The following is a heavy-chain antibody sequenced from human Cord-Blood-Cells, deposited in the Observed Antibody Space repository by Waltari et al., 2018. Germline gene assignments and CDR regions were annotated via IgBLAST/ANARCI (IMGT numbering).Heavy chain of an antibody. CDR1: GGSVSSVSYY. J-gene: IGHJ4*02. V-gene: IGHV4-61*01. D-gene: IGHD6-6*01. CDR3: ASLGLAARFDY. Sequence: QVQLQESGPGLVKPSETLSLTCTVSGGSVSSVSYYWTWIRQPPGKGLEWIGYIYYSGSTNYNPSLKSRVTISVDTSKNQFSLKRSSVTAADPAVYYCASLGLAARFDYWGQGTLVTVSS. CDR2: IYYSGST.